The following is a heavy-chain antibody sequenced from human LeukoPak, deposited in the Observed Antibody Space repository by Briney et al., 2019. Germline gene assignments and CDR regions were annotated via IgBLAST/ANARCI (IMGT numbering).Heavy chain of an antibody. CDR1: GYSFTNYD. CDR3: ARERKIDYYYYYMDV. V-gene: IGHV1-8*02. J-gene: IGHJ6*03. D-gene: IGHD1-1*01. Sequence: GASVKVSCKASGYSFTNYDINWVRQATGQGLEWMGWMNPKSGDTGYSQKLQGRVTMTTDTSTSTAYMELRSLRSDDTAVHYCARERKIDYYYYYMDVWGKGTTVTVSS. CDR2: MNPKSGDT.